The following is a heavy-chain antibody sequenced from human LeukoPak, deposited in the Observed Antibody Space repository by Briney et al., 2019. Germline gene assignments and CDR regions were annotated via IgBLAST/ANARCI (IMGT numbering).Heavy chain of an antibody. CDR1: GGTFSSYA. J-gene: IGHJ4*02. V-gene: IGHV1-69*04. D-gene: IGHD3-3*01. CDR2: IIPILGIA. Sequence: GASVKVSCKASGGTFSSYAISWVRQAPGQGLEWMGRIIPILGIANYAQKFQGRVTITADKSTSTAYMELSSLRSEDTAVYYCARVGYDFWNGYMEYDYWGQGTLVTVSS. CDR3: ARVGYDFWNGYMEYDY.